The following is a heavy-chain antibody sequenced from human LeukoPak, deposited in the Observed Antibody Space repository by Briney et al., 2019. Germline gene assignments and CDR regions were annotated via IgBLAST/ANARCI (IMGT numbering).Heavy chain of an antibody. D-gene: IGHD3-16*02. CDR3: ARGRYLPLYFDY. CDR1: GGSLSYYY. J-gene: IGHJ4*02. V-gene: IGHV4-59*12. CDR2: SYHSGST. Sequence: PSETLSLTCTVSGGSLSYYYWSWIRQAPGKGLEWLGYSYHSGSTNYNPSLKSRVTISVDTSKNQFFLKLSSVTAADTAVYYCARGRYLPLYFDYWGQGTLVTVSS.